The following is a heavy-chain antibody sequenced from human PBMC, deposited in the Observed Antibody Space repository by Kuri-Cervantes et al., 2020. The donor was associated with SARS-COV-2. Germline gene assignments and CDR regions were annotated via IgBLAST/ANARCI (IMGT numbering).Heavy chain of an antibody. Sequence: GSLRLSCTVSGGSISSYYWSWIRQPPGKGLEWIGYIYYSGSTNYNPSLKSRVTISVDTSKNQFSLKLSSVTAADTAVYYCARVRCSGGSCYSYYWGQGTLVTGSS. CDR2: IYYSGST. D-gene: IGHD2-15*01. J-gene: IGHJ4*02. CDR1: GGSISSYY. V-gene: IGHV4-59*01. CDR3: ARVRCSGGSCYSYY.